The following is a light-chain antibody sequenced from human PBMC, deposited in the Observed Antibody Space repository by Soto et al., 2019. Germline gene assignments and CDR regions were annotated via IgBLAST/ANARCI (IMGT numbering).Light chain of an antibody. CDR3: QQRSAGVP. CDR1: QSISNY. J-gene: IGKJ5*01. Sequence: GLTQSLATVSLSTGERATLSFRASQSISNYLAWYQHKPGQAPRLLIYDASNRATATPPRFSGSGSGTDFTLTISSLEPEDFAVYYCQQRSAGVPFGQGTRLAIK. V-gene: IGKV3-11*01. CDR2: DAS.